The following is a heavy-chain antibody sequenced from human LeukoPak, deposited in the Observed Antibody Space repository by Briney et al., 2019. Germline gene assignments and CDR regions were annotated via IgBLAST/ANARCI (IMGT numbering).Heavy chain of an antibody. V-gene: IGHV4-59*08. J-gene: IGHJ4*02. D-gene: IGHD6-19*01. CDR1: GGSIGSDY. Sequence: SETLSLTCTVSGGSIGSDYWAWIRQPPGKGLEYIGYIYYTGGTNYNPSLKSRVTISVDTSKNQFSLKLSSVTAADTAAYFCAKYGNSGWVIDNWGQGTLVTVSS. CDR2: IYYTGGT. CDR3: AKYGNSGWVIDN.